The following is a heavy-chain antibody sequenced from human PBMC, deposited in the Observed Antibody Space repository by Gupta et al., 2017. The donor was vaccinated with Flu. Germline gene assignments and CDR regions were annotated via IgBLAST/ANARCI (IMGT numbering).Heavy chain of an antibody. CDR1: GGTFSSYT. D-gene: IGHD5-18*01. CDR3: ARDLRYSYGYFF. CDR2: IIPILGIA. Sequence: QVQLVQSGAEVKKPGSSVKVSCKASGGTFSSYTISWVRQAPGQGLEWMGRIIPILGIANYAQKFQGRVTITADKSTSTAYMELSSLRSEDTAVYYCARDLRYSYGYFFWGQGTLVTVSS. J-gene: IGHJ4*02. V-gene: IGHV1-69*08.